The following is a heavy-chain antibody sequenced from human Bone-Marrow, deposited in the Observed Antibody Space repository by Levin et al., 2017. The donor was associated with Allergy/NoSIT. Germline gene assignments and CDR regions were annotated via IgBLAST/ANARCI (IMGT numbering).Heavy chain of an antibody. Sequence: GESLRLSCAASGFTFSSYAMSWVRQAPGKGLEWVSSISGSGTITHYAESVKGRFTISRDISKNMLHLQMNSLRAEDTAIYFCAKEGLAVAGYYFDSWGQGTLLTVSS. V-gene: IGHV3-23*01. D-gene: IGHD6-19*01. CDR1: GFTFSSYA. J-gene: IGHJ4*02. CDR2: ISGSGTIT. CDR3: AKEGLAVAGYYFDS.